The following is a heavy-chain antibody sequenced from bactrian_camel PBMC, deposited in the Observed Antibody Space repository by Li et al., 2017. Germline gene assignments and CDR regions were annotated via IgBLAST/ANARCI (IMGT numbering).Heavy chain of an antibody. Sequence: HVQLVESGGGLVQAGGSMRLSCVASGFTFSNYAINWVRQAPGKGLEWVSAISTAGTITYYADSVKGRFITSRDNAKNTVYLEMNSLKPEDTAMYYCAVDGPLYCNNRDHLEWFAYWGQGTQVTVS. V-gene: IGHV3S1*01. CDR2: ISTAGTIT. J-gene: IGHJ4*01. CDR3: AVDGPLYCNNRDHLEWFAY. CDR1: GFTFSNYA. D-gene: IGHD3*01.